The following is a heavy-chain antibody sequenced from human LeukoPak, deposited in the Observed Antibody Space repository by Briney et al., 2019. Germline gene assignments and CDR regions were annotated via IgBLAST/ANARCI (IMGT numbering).Heavy chain of an antibody. V-gene: IGHV4-39*07. D-gene: IGHD3-3*01. J-gene: IGHJ4*02. CDR1: DGSISSNSYY. Sequence: SETLSLTCTVSDGSISSNSYYGGWIRQPPGKGLEWIGSISYSGRTYYNPSLESRVTISVDRSKNQFSLKLSSVTAADTAVYYCARYFWSGYYLDYWGQGTLVTVSS. CDR3: ARYFWSGYYLDY. CDR2: ISYSGRT.